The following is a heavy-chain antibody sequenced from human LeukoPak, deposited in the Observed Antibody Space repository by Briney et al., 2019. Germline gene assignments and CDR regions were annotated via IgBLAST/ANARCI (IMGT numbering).Heavy chain of an antibody. CDR3: AKDTYGDYVDNWFDP. D-gene: IGHD4-17*01. CDR1: GFTFSRYA. CDR2: ISGSGGST. Sequence: GGSLRLSCAASGFTFSRYAMSRVRQAPGKGLEWVSAISGSGGSTYYADSVKGRFTISRDNSKNTLYLQMNSLRAEDTAVYYCAKDTYGDYVDNWFDPWGQGTLVTVSS. V-gene: IGHV3-23*01. J-gene: IGHJ5*02.